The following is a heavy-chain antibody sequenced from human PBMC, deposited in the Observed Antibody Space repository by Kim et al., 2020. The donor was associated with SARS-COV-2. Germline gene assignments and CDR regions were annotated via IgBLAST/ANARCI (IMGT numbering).Heavy chain of an antibody. D-gene: IGHD4-17*01. CDR3: ARGAYGDVPFYY. J-gene: IGHJ4*02. V-gene: IGHV1-18*04. Sequence: ASVKVSCKASGYIFSTYGFSWVRQAPGQGLELLGWISARDGYAHYAQKVQGRVTMTTDTSTNTAYLELWSLRSDDTAQYYCARGAYGDVPFYYWGQGTLV. CDR1: GYIFSTYG. CDR2: ISARDGYA.